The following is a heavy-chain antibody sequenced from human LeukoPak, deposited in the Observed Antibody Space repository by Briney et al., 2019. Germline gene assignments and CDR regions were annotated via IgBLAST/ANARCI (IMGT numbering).Heavy chain of an antibody. CDR1: GFTFSDYY. J-gene: IGHJ4*02. V-gene: IGHV3-11*04. CDR3: SRDPRPCDY. CDR2: ISGSGSGI. Sequence: GGSLRLSCAASGFTFSDYYMTWIRHAPGKGLETVAYISGSGSGIVYADSVKGRFTISRDNAQNSLYLQMNSLRDEDTAVYYCSRDPRPCDYWGQGTLVTVSS.